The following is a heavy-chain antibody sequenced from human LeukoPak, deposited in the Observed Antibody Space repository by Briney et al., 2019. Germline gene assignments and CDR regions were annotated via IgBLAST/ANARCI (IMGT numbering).Heavy chain of an antibody. CDR1: GYTFTSYG. CDR3: ARDTVDYGDYAWFDP. J-gene: IGHJ5*02. CDR2: ISAYNGNT. Sequence: ASVKVSCKASGYTFTSYGISWVRQAPGQGLEWMGWISAYNGNTNYAQKLQGRVTMTTDTSTSTAYMELRSLRSDDTAVYYCARDTVDYGDYAWFDPWGQGTLVTVSS. D-gene: IGHD4-17*01. V-gene: IGHV1-18*01.